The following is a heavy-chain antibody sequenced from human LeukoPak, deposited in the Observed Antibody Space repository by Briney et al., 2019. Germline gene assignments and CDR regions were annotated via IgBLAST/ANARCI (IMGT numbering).Heavy chain of an antibody. CDR3: ASTYCSSTSCYTYYFDY. Sequence: GAPVKDSCKASGYTFTSYGISWVRQAPGQGLEWMGWISAYNGNTNYAQKLQGRVTMTTDTSTSTAYMELRSLRSDDTAVYYCASTYCSSTSCYTYYFDYWGQGTLVTVSS. J-gene: IGHJ4*02. V-gene: IGHV1-18*01. D-gene: IGHD2-2*02. CDR1: GYTFTSYG. CDR2: ISAYNGNT.